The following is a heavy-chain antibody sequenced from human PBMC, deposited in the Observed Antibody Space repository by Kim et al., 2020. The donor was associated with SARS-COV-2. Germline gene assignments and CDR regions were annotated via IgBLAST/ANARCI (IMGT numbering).Heavy chain of an antibody. V-gene: IGHV1-18*04. Sequence: ASVKVSCKASGYTFTSYGISWVRQAPGQGLEWMGWISAYNGNTNYAQKLQGRVTITTDTSTSTAYMELMSLRSDDTAVYYCARDCYSRSWSNDDAFVIWGRWTMVTVYS. CDR1: GYTFTSYG. CDR3: ARDCYSRSWSNDDAFVI. D-gene: IGHD6-13*01. J-gene: IGHJ3*02. CDR2: ISAYNGNT.